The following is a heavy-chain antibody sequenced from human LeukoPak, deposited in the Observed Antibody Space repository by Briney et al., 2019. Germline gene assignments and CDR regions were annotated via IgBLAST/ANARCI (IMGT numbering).Heavy chain of an antibody. CDR1: GGSXSGYY. Sequence: SETLSLTCAVYGGSXSGYYWXXIXXPPXXXXXXXXXXNXXXSTNYNPSLKSRVTISVDTSKNQFSLKLSSVTAADTAVYYCARPYDSSGYYFSNGKGPLSYWGQGTLVTVSS. V-gene: IGHV4-34*01. D-gene: IGHD3-22*01. CDR2: XNXXXST. J-gene: IGHJ4*02. CDR3: ARPYDSSGYYFSNGKGPLSY.